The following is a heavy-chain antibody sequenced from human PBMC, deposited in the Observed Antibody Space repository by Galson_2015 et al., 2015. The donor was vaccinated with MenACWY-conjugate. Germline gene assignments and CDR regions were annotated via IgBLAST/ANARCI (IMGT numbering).Heavy chain of an antibody. J-gene: IGHJ4*02. D-gene: IGHD4-17*01. Sequence: SLRLSCAASGFTFSSYWMHWVRQAPGKGLVWVSRINSDGSSTSYADSVKGRFTISRDNAKNTLYLQMNSLRAEDTAVYYCAKDFGTTVTTFLDYWGQGTLVTVSS. CDR1: GFTFSSYW. CDR3: AKDFGTTVTTFLDY. CDR2: INSDGSST. V-gene: IGHV3-74*01.